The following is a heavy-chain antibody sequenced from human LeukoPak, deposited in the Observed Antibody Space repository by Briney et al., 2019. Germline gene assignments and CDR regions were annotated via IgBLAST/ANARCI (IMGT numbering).Heavy chain of an antibody. CDR1: GFTFSSYA. V-gene: IGHV3-30*04. CDR3: AKDSLSGYSGGVIDY. J-gene: IGHJ4*02. CDR2: ISYDGSNK. D-gene: IGHD5-12*01. Sequence: PGGSLRLSCAASGFTFSSYAMHWVRQAPGKGLEWVAVISYDGSNKYYADSVKGRFTISRDNSKNTLYLQMNSLRAEDTAVYYCAKDSLSGYSGGVIDYWGQGTLVIVSS.